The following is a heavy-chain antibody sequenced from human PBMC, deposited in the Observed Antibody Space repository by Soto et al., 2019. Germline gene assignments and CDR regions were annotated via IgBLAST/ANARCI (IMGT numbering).Heavy chain of an antibody. CDR2: ISSNGGST. Sequence: PGGSLRLSCAASGFTFSSYAMHWFRQAPGKGLEYVSAISSNGGSTYYANSVKGRFTISRDNSKNTLYLQMGSLRAEDMAVYYCAKDSTGLSAFDIWGQGTMVTVS. V-gene: IGHV3-64*01. CDR3: AKDSTGLSAFDI. CDR1: GFTFSSYA. J-gene: IGHJ3*02. D-gene: IGHD6-19*01.